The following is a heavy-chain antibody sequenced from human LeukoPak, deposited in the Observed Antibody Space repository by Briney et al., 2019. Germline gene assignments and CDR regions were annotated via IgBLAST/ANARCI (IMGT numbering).Heavy chain of an antibody. V-gene: IGHV4-39*01. J-gene: IGHJ4*02. CDR1: GGSISSSSYY. D-gene: IGHD6-19*01. CDR2: IYYSGST. Sequence: SETLSLTCTVSGGSISSSSYYWGWIRQPPGKGLEWIGSIYYSGSTYYNPSLKSRVTISVDTSKNQFSLKLSSVTAADTAVYYCARLTQQWLGDYGGKGTLVTVSS. CDR3: ARLTQQWLGDY.